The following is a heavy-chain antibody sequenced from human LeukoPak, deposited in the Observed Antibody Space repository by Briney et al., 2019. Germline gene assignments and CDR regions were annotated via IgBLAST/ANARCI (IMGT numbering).Heavy chain of an antibody. CDR2: IGSDNKP. CDR3: ARTSSAYFDY. J-gene: IGHJ4*02. D-gene: IGHD1-26*01. CDR1: GFTFSAYA. V-gene: IGHV3-23*05. Sequence: PGGSLRLSCAASGFTFSAYAMTWVRQAPGQGLEWVSSIGSDNKPHYSESVKGRFAISRDNSKSMLFLQLNSLRAEDTAVYFCARTSSAYFDYWGQGTLVTVSS.